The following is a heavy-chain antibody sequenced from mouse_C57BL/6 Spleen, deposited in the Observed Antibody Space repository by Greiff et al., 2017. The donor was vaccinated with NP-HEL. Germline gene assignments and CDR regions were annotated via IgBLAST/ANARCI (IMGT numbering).Heavy chain of an antibody. D-gene: IGHD1-1*01. CDR2: INPYNGGT. CDR1: GYTFTDYY. Sequence: EVQLQESGPVLVKPGASVKMSCKASGYTFTDYYMNWVKQSHGKSLEWLGVINPYNGGTSYNQKFKGKATLTVDKSSSTAYMELNSLTSEDSAVYYCARRTYYGNWYFDVWGTGTTVTVSS. J-gene: IGHJ1*03. CDR3: ARRTYYGNWYFDV. V-gene: IGHV1-19*01.